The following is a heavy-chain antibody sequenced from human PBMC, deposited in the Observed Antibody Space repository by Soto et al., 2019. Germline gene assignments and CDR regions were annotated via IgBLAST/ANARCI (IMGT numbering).Heavy chain of an antibody. J-gene: IGHJ4*02. Sequence: GGSLSLSCATSGFTFRRNNVNWVRQAPGKGLEWVASISSSGDYLYYADSVKGRFTISRDNSKNTLYLQMNSLRAEDTAVYYCAKGPRGYDSSGYFLYWGQGTLVTVSS. CDR2: ISSSGDYL. CDR3: AKGPRGYDSSGYFLY. CDR1: GFTFRRNN. V-gene: IGHV3-23*01. D-gene: IGHD3-22*01.